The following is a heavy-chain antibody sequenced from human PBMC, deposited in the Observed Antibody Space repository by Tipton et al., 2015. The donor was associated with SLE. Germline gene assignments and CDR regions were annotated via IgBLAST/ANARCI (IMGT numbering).Heavy chain of an antibody. CDR1: GDSISTYY. Sequence: TLSLTCTVSGDSISTYYWSWIRQTPGKGLEWIGYIYNIGGTNYNPSLMGRVSMSMDMSKNQLSLKLSSVTAADTAVYYCARGVAYYYDFGALDIWGQGTMVTVSS. CDR3: ARGVAYYYDFGALDI. V-gene: IGHV4-4*08. D-gene: IGHD3-22*01. CDR2: IYNIGGT. J-gene: IGHJ3*02.